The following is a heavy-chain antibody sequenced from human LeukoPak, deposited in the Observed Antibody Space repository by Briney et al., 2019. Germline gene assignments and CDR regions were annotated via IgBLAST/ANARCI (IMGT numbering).Heavy chain of an antibody. V-gene: IGHV1-2*02. Sequence: ASVRVSCKASGYTFTGYYMHWVRQAPGQGLEWMGWINPNSGGTNYEQKFQGRVTMTRDTSISTAYMELSRLRSDDTAVYYCARGGREYSSPGYYYYYYMDVWGKGTTVTVSS. D-gene: IGHD6-6*01. CDR2: INPNSGGT. CDR1: GYTFTGYY. J-gene: IGHJ6*03. CDR3: ARGGREYSSPGYYYYYYMDV.